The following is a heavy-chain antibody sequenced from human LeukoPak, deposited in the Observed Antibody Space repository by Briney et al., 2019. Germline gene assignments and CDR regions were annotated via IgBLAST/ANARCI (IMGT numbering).Heavy chain of an antibody. D-gene: IGHD2-2*02. V-gene: IGHV3-23*01. J-gene: IGHJ2*01. CDR2: ISPSGETT. CDR3: AKECRSPRCYTD. CDR1: GFTFSSYA. Sequence: GGSLRLSCAASGFTFSSYAMSWVRQAPGKGLEWVSAISPSGETTYYADSVKGRFIISRDNSQNTPSLQMNSLRVEDTAIYYCAKECRSPRCYTDWGRGTLVTVSS.